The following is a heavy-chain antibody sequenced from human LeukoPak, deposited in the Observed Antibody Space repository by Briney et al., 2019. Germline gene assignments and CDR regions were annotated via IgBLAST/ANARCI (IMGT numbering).Heavy chain of an antibody. CDR1: GFTFSSYS. J-gene: IGHJ4*02. Sequence: GGSLRLTCAASGFTFSSYSMNWVRQAPGKGLEWVSSISSSSSYIYYADSVKGRFTISRDNAKNSLYLQMNSLRAEDTAVYYCAKDVNAHCRRDCFDYWGQGSLVTVSS. D-gene: IGHD2-21*01. CDR2: ISSSSSYI. V-gene: IGHV3-21*01. CDR3: AKDVNAHCRRDCFDY.